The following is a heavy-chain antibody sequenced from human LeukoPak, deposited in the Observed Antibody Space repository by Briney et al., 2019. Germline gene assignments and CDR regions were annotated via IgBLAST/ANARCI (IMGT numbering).Heavy chain of an antibody. CDR1: GFTFSSYS. D-gene: IGHD3-3*01. J-gene: IGHJ6*03. CDR2: IKQDGSEK. V-gene: IGHV3-7*01. CDR3: ARDEAYYDFWSGYYQARYYYMDV. Sequence: GGSLRLSCAASGFTFSSYSMNWVRQAPGKGLEWVANIKQDGSEKYYVDSVKGRFTISRDNAKNSLYLQMNSLRAEDTAVYYCARDEAYYDFWSGYYQARYYYMDVWGKGTTVTVSS.